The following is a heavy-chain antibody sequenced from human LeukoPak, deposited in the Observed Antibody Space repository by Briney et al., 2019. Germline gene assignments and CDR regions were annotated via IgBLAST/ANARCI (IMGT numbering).Heavy chain of an antibody. Sequence: GGSLRLSCAASGFTFSSYWMSWVRQAPGKGLEWVANIKQDGSEKYYVDSVKGRFTISRDNAKNSLYLQMNSLRAEDTAVYYCAREAGYYARIIDYWGQGTLVTVSS. V-gene: IGHV3-7*01. J-gene: IGHJ4*02. D-gene: IGHD3-9*01. CDR1: GFTFSSYW. CDR3: AREAGYYARIIDY. CDR2: IKQDGSEK.